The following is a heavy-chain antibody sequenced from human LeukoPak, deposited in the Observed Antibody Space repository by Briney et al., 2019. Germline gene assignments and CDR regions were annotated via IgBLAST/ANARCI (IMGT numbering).Heavy chain of an antibody. D-gene: IGHD2-2*01. J-gene: IGHJ4*02. V-gene: IGHV3-21*01. CDR2: ISSSSSYI. Sequence: PGGSLRLSCAASGFTFSSYSMNWVRQAPGKGLERVSSISSSSSYIYYADSVKGRFTISRDSAKNSLYLQMNSLRAEDTAVYYCARDLLGYCSSTSCQNLVWGQGTLVTVSS. CDR3: ARDLLGYCSSTSCQNLV. CDR1: GFTFSSYS.